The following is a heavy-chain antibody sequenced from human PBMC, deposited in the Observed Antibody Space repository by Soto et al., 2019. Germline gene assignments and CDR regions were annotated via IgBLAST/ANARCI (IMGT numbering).Heavy chain of an antibody. Sequence: ASVKVSCKASGYTFTSYAMHWVRQAPGQRLEWMGWINAGNGNTKYSQKFQGRVTITRDTSASTAYMELSSLRSEDTAVYYCARAPTYYYGSGTRPSDYWGQGTLVTVSS. CDR1: GYTFTSYA. CDR3: ARAPTYYYGSGTRPSDY. CDR2: INAGNGNT. V-gene: IGHV1-3*01. D-gene: IGHD3-10*01. J-gene: IGHJ4*02.